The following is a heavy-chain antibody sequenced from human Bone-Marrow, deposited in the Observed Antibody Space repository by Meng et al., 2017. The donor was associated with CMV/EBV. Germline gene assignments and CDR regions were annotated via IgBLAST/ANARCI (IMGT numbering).Heavy chain of an antibody. CDR2: IYYSGST. Sequence: GSLRLSCPVPGGSTSSRSYYWGWIRQPPGKGLEWIGSIYYSGSTYYNPSLKSRVTITVDTSKNQFSLKLSSVTAADPAVYYCARVSSSSWYEETGLHEGMYFDYWGQGTLVTVSS. CDR3: ARVSSSSWYEETGLHEGMYFDY. J-gene: IGHJ4*02. D-gene: IGHD6-13*01. CDR1: GGSTSSRSYY. V-gene: IGHV4-39*07.